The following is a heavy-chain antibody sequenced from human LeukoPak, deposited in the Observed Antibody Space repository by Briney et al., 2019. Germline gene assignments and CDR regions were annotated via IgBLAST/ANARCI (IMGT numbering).Heavy chain of an antibody. CDR3: AKDRSPGWFDP. Sequence: PGGSLRLSCAASGFPFSNHAMSWVRQAPGKGLVWVARMNGDGSSTDYADSVKGRFTISRDYAKNTLYLQMNSLRVEDTAMYYCAKDRSPGWFDPWGQGTLVTVSS. J-gene: IGHJ5*02. CDR1: GFPFSNHA. CDR2: MNGDGSST. D-gene: IGHD6-13*01. V-gene: IGHV3-74*01.